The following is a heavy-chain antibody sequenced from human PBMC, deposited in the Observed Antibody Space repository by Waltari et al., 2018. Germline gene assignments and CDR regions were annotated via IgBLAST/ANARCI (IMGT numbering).Heavy chain of an antibody. CDR1: AFTFSNYW. CDR2: INTDGSIT. D-gene: IGHD6-25*01. Sequence: QLVESGGGLVQPGGSLTLSCAASAFTFSNYWLHWVRQAPGKGLLSVAHINTDGSITNYADSVKGRFTISRDNAKNTLFLQMNSLRAEDTALYYCVLYSSEVLGDCWGRGTLVTVSS. J-gene: IGHJ4*02. V-gene: IGHV3-74*01. CDR3: VLYSSEVLGDC.